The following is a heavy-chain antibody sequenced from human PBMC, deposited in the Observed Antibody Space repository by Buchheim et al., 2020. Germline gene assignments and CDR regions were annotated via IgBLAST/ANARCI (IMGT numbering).Heavy chain of an antibody. Sequence: EVQLVESGGGLVKPGGSLRLSCAASGFTFSNAWMSWVRQAPGKGLEWVGRIKSKTDGGTTDYAAPVKGRFTISRDDSKNTLYLQINSLKTEDTAVYYCYYDFWSGYSPNWFDPWGQGTL. V-gene: IGHV3-15*01. CDR3: YYDFWSGYSPNWFDP. D-gene: IGHD3-3*01. CDR1: GFTFSNAW. J-gene: IGHJ5*02. CDR2: IKSKTDGGTT.